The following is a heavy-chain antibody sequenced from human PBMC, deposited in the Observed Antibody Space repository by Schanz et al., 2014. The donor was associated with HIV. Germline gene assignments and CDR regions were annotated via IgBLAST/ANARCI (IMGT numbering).Heavy chain of an antibody. D-gene: IGHD1-26*01. CDR2: IWYDGSNK. V-gene: IGHV3-33*01. Sequence: QVQLVESGGGVVQSGRSLRLSCAVSGFTFSSYVMHWVRQAPGKGLEWVAVIWYDGSNKYYADSVKGRFSISRDNSKNTLYLQLGSLRTEDTAVYYCARDLNVGRHFDHWGQGTLVTVSS. J-gene: IGHJ4*02. CDR3: ARDLNVGRHFDH. CDR1: GFTFSSYV.